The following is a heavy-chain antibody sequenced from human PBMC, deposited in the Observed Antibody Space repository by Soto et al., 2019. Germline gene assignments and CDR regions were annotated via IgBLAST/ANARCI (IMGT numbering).Heavy chain of an antibody. J-gene: IGHJ4*02. V-gene: IGHV4-39*01. Sequence: QLPLQESGPGLVKPSETLSLTCTVSGGSISSSSYYWGWIRQPPGKGLEWIGSIYYSGSTYYNPSLKSRVTISVDTSKNQFSLKLSSVTAADTAVYYCARPGNYGSGSYLYYLDYWGQGTLVTVSS. D-gene: IGHD3-10*01. CDR1: GGSISSSSYY. CDR3: ARPGNYGSGSYLYYLDY. CDR2: IYYSGST.